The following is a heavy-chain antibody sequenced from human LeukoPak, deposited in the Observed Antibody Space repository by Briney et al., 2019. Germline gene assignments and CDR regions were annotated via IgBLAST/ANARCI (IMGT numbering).Heavy chain of an antibody. V-gene: IGHV4-59*01. CDR2: IYYSGST. Sequence: PSETLSLTCTVSGGSISSYYWSWIRQPPGKGLEWIGYIYYSGSTNYNPSLKSRVTISVDTSKNQFSLKLSSVTAADTAVYYCAGGPSGYDSVFYYMDVWGKGTTVTVSS. CDR1: GGSISSYY. D-gene: IGHD5-12*01. J-gene: IGHJ6*03. CDR3: AGGPSGYDSVFYYMDV.